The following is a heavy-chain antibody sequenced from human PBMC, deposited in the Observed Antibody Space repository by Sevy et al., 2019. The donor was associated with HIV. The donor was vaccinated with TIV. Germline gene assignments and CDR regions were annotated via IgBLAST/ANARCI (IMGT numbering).Heavy chain of an antibody. Sequence: GGSLRLSCAASGFSFSAYWMNWVRQAPGKGLEWVANIKPDGSDKHYVDSAEGRFTISRDNAKNQLYLQMNSLRVEDTAMYYCAQETFGRFDSWGQGTLVTVSS. D-gene: IGHD1-26*01. V-gene: IGHV3-7*01. CDR2: IKPDGSDK. J-gene: IGHJ4*02. CDR3: AQETFGRFDS. CDR1: GFSFSAYW.